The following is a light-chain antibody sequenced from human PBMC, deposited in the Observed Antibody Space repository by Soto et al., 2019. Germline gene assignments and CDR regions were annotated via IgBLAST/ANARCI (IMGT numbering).Light chain of an antibody. J-gene: IGKJ4*01. Sequence: DIQMTQSPSSLSASVGDRVTITCRTSQSISSYLNWYQQKPGKAPKLLISAASSLRSGVPSRFSGSGSGTDFTLTISSLQPEDFATYFCQQSYSTLLTFGGGTKVEI. CDR2: AAS. CDR3: QQSYSTLLT. V-gene: IGKV1-39*01. CDR1: QSISSY.